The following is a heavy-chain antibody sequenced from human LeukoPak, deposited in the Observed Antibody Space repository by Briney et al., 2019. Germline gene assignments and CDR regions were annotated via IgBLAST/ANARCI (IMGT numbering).Heavy chain of an antibody. CDR2: IILIFGTA. V-gene: IGHV1-69*13. Sequence: ASVKVSCKASGGTFSSYAISWVRQATGQGLEWMGGIILIFGTANYAQKFQGRVTITADESTSTAYMELSSLRSEDTAVYYCARDRLSQKGFDPWGQGTLVTVSS. CDR3: ARDRLSQKGFDP. CDR1: GGTFSSYA. J-gene: IGHJ5*02.